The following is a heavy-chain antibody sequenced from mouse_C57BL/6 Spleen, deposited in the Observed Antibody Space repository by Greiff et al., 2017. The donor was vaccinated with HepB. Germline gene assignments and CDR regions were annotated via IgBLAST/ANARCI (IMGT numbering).Heavy chain of an antibody. V-gene: IGHV1-26*01. Sequence: VQLQQSGPELVKPGASVKISCKASGYTFTDYYMNWVKQSHGKSLEWIGDINPNNGGTSYNQKFKGKATLTVDKSSSTAYMELRSLTSEDSAVYSCARGVGQGAMDYWGQGTSVTVSS. CDR2: INPNNGGT. J-gene: IGHJ4*01. CDR3: ARGVGQGAMDY. CDR1: GYTFTDYY. D-gene: IGHD1-1*02.